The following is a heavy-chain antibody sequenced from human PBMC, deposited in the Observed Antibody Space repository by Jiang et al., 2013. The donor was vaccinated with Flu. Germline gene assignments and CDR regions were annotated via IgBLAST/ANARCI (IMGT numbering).Heavy chain of an antibody. J-gene: IGHJ6*02. V-gene: IGHV4-39*01. CDR1: VAPSAVVVTT. D-gene: IGHD3-10*01. CDR3: AITMVRGAPSNYYYYGMDV. Sequence: TLSLTCTVSVAPSAVVVTTGAGSASPHGRGVEWIGSIYYSGSTYYNPSLKSRVTISVDTSKNQXSLKLSSVTAADTAVYYCAITMVRGAPSNYYYYGMDVWGQGTTVTVSS. CDR2: IYYSGST.